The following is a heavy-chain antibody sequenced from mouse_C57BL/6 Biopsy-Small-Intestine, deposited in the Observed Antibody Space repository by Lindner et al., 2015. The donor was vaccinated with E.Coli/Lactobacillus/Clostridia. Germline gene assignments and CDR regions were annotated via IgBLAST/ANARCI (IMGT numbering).Heavy chain of an antibody. Sequence: VQLQESGAELVKPGASVKLSCKASGYTFTEYTIHWVKQRSGQGLEWIGWFYPGSGSMKFNEKFKDKATLTADKSSSTVYTELTRLTSEDSAVYFCARDVSSSASFAYWGQGTLVTVSA. CDR1: GYTFTEYT. D-gene: IGHD1-1*01. CDR3: ARDVSSSASFAY. V-gene: IGHV1-62-2*01. J-gene: IGHJ3*01. CDR2: FYPGSGSM.